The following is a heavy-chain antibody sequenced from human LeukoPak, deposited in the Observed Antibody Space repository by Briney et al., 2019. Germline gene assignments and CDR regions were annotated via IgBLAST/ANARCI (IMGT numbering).Heavy chain of an antibody. D-gene: IGHD1-1*01. J-gene: IGHJ5*02. CDR2: ISYSGST. Sequence: PSETLSLTCTVSGCSISSYYWSWIRQPPGKGLEWIGYISYSGSTNFNPSLKSRVTISVDTSKNQFSLKLSSVTAADTAAYYCAREGTAGTNLNWFDPWGQGTLVTVPS. V-gene: IGHV4-59*01. CDR1: GCSISSYY. CDR3: AREGTAGTNLNWFDP.